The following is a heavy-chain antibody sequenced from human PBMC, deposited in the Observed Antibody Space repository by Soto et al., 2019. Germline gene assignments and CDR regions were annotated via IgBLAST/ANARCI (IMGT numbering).Heavy chain of an antibody. D-gene: IGHD3-22*01. CDR1: GYSFTSYW. CDR3: ARPVGDDYDSSGFHFDP. CDR2: IYPGDSDT. V-gene: IGHV5-51*01. Sequence: GESLKISCKGSGYSFTSYWIGWVRQMPGKGLEWMGIIYPGDSDTRYSPSFQGQVTISADKSISTAYLQWSSLKASDTAMYYCARPVGDDYDSSGFHFDPWGQGTLVTVSS. J-gene: IGHJ5*02.